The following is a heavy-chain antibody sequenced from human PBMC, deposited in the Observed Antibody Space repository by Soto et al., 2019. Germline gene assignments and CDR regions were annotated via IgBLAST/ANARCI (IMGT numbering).Heavy chain of an antibody. V-gene: IGHV3-30*18. CDR3: AKDTSQMAAIGLLDY. Sequence: QVQLVESGGAVVQTGRSLRLSCAASGFTFSTYGMHWVRQAPGKGLEWVAVISYDGSNKYYVDSVKGRFTISRDNSKNTLYLQMNRLRAEDTAVYYCAKDTSQMAAIGLLDYWGQGTQVTVSS. D-gene: IGHD6-19*01. J-gene: IGHJ4*02. CDR1: GFTFSTYG. CDR2: ISYDGSNK.